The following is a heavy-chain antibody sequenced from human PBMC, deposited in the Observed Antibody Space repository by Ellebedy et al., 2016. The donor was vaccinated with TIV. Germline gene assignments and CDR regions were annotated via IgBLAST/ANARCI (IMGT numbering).Heavy chain of an antibody. Sequence: ASVKVSCXASGYTFTGYYMHWVRQAPGQGLEWMGWINPNSGGTNYAQKFQGWVTMTRDTSISTAYMELSRLRSDDTAVYYCARERYYYGSGRSNWFDPWGQGTLVTVSS. CDR2: INPNSGGT. V-gene: IGHV1-2*04. D-gene: IGHD3-10*01. CDR1: GYTFTGYY. CDR3: ARERYYYGSGRSNWFDP. J-gene: IGHJ5*02.